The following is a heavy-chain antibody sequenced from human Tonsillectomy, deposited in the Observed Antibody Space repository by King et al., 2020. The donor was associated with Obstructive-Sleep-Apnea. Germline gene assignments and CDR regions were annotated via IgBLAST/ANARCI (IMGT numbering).Heavy chain of an antibody. D-gene: IGHD3-22*01. Sequence: VQLVESGGGLVQPGGSLRLSCSASGFTFSSYAMHWVRQAPGKGLEYVSAISSNGGSTYYADSVKGRFTISRDNSKNTLYLQMSSLRAEDTAGYYGLKGGYYVSSDPPKIFLQYWGQGTLVTVSS. CDR1: GFTFSSYA. J-gene: IGHJ1*01. CDR3: LKGGYYVSSDPPKIFLQY. CDR2: ISSNGGST. V-gene: IGHV3-64D*06.